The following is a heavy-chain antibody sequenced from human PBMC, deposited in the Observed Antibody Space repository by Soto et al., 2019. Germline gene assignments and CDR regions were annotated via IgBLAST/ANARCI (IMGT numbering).Heavy chain of an antibody. Sequence: SETLSLTCSVSGGFISNYYWTWIRQSPGKGLEWIGYVYNSGSTKYNPSLKSRVSISIDTSKNQLSLKLSSVTAADTAVYYCARGGVVVVSYALDAWGQGTTVTVSS. D-gene: IGHD2-21*01. V-gene: IGHV4-59*01. J-gene: IGHJ6*02. CDR2: VYNSGST. CDR1: GGFISNYY. CDR3: ARGGVVVVSYALDA.